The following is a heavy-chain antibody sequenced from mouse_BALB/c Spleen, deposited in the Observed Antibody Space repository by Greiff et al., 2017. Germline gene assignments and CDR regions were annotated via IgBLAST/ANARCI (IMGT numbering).Heavy chain of an antibody. CDR1: GFSLTSYG. CDR3: ARGGYDYEGAMDY. CDR2: IWSDGST. J-gene: IGHJ4*01. Sequence: VQLQESGPDLVAPSQSLSITCTVSGFSLTSYGVHWVRQPPGKGLEWLVVIWSDGSTTYNSALKSRLSISKDNSKSQVFLKMNSLQTDDTAMYYCARGGYDYEGAMDYWGQGTSVTVSS. V-gene: IGHV2-6-2*01. D-gene: IGHD2-4*01.